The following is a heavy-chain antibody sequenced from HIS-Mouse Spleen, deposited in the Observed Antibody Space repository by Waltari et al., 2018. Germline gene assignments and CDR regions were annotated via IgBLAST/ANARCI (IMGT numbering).Heavy chain of an antibody. D-gene: IGHD4-17*01. CDR3: ARGRSPATVTIGYYFDY. CDR1: GGSFSGYY. CDR2: INHSGST. J-gene: IGHJ4*02. Sequence: AGLLKPSETLSLTCAVYGGSFSGYYWSWIRQTPGKGLEWIGEINHSGSTNYNPSLKSRVTISVDTSKNQFSLKLSSVTAADTAVYYCARGRSPATVTIGYYFDYWGQGTLVTVSS. V-gene: IGHV4-34*01.